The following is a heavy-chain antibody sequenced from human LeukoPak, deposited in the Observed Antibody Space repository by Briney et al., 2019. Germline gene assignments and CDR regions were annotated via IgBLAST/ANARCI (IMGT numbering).Heavy chain of an antibody. V-gene: IGHV1-46*01. CDR2: INPSGGST. CDR3: ARVDYGDYTRRGVLDY. J-gene: IGHJ4*02. Sequence: GASVKVSCKASGYTFTIYYMHCVRQAPGQGLEWMGIINPSGGSTSYAQKFQGRVTMTRDMSTSTVYMELSSLRSEDTAVYYCARVDYGDYTRRGVLDYWGQGTLVTVSS. CDR1: GYTFTIYY. D-gene: IGHD4-17*01.